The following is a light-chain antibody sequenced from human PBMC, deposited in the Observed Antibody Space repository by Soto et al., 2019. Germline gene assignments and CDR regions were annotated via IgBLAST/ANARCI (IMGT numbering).Light chain of an antibody. Sequence: ESVNITCRASQVISTSLAWYQVKPGKAPKLLIYAASTLESGVPSRFSATVSGTEFSLTITSLQPEDFATYYCQQVSDPRITFGRGTRLEIK. J-gene: IGKJ5*01. CDR3: QQVSDPRIT. V-gene: IGKV1-9*01. CDR2: AAS. CDR1: QVISTS.